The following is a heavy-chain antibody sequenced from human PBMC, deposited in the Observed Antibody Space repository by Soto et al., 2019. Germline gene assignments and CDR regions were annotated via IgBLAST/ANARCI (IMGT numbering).Heavy chain of an antibody. CDR1: AGSISSYY. D-gene: IGHD3-10*01. J-gene: IGHJ6*02. CDR2: IYNSGST. Sequence: QVQLRESGPGLVKASETLSLTCTVSAGSISSYYWGWIRQSPGKGLEWIGYIYNSGSTNYNPSLKSRLTMSVDTSKNQFSLKLSSVTAADTAVYYCARIIRTLAWDGVDVWGQGTRVTV. V-gene: IGHV4-59*01. CDR3: ARIIRTLAWDGVDV.